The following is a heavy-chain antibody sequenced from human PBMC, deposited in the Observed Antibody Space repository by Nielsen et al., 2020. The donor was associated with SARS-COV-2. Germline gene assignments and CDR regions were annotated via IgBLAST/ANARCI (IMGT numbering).Heavy chain of an antibody. CDR3: ASEGSGYYYDSSGYWVAPGDY. V-gene: IGHV1-46*01. D-gene: IGHD3-22*01. J-gene: IGHJ4*02. Sequence: ASVKVSCKASGYTFTSYGISWVRQAPGQGLEWMGIINPSGGSTSYAQKFQGRVTMTRDTSTSTVYMELSSLRSEDTAVYYCASEGSGYYYDSSGYWVAPGDYWGQGTLVTVSS. CDR1: GYTFTSYG. CDR2: INPSGGST.